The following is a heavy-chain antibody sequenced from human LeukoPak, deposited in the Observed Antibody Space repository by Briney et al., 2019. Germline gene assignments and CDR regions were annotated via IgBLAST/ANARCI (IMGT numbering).Heavy chain of an antibody. V-gene: IGHV3-21*01. CDR3: ARKGAYAFDY. CDR2: ISSNSNYI. CDR1: GFTSSSYS. J-gene: IGHJ4*02. D-gene: IGHD5-12*01. Sequence: SGGSLRLSCAASGFTSSSYSMNWVRQAPGKGLEWVSSISSNSNYIYYADSLKGRFTSSRDNAKNSLYLQMNSLRVEDTAVYYCARKGAYAFDYWGQGTLVTVSS.